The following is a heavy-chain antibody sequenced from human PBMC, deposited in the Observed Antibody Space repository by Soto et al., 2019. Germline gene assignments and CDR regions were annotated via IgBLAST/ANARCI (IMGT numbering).Heavy chain of an antibody. CDR3: TIGSWSGEVFDI. V-gene: IGHV1-69*02. D-gene: IGHD2-21*01. CDR2: IIPMLGIR. J-gene: IGHJ3*02. CDR1: GGTFSTYS. Sequence: QVQLVQSGAEVKKPGSSVKVSCKDSGGTFSTYSMFWVRQAPGQGLEWMGRIIPMLGIRNYAQRFQDRVTITADKSTATGDMELSSLRSEDTALYYCTIGSWSGEVFDIWGQGTMVTVSS.